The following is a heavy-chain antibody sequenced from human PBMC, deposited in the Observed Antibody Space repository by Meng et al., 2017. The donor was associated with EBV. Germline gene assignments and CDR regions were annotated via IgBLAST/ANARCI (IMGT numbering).Heavy chain of an antibody. CDR1: GGPFRSYA. CDR3: ASESVRGYTPDY. CDR2: FHPRLGAP. Sequence: VQLLQSAAEVKKPGASVKVYCNASGGPFRSYAISWVRQAPGQGLEWLGGFHPRLGAPNNAQKCHGRVTMTADESTSTHYMDLSSLRSEDTAIYYCASESVRGYTPDYWGQGTLVTVSS. J-gene: IGHJ4*02. V-gene: IGHV1-69*01. D-gene: IGHD5-18*01.